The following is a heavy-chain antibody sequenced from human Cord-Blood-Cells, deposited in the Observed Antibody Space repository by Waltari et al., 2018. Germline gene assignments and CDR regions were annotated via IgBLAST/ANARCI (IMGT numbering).Heavy chain of an antibody. D-gene: IGHD2-2*01. CDR2: IYYSGST. CDR3: ARQGYCSSTSCYDAFDI. J-gene: IGHJ3*02. Sequence: QLQLQESGPGLVKPSETLSLTCTVSGGSISSSSYYWGWIRPPPGKGLEWIGSIYYSGSTYYNPSLKSRVTISVDTSKNQFSLKLSSVTAADTAVYYCARQGYCSSTSCYDAFDIWGQGTMVTVSS. CDR1: GGSISSSSYY. V-gene: IGHV4-39*01.